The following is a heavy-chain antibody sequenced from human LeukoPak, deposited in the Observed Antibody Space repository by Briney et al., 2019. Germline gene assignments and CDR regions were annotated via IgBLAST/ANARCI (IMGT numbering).Heavy chain of an antibody. CDR2: ISYDGSNK. CDR1: GFTFNSYG. CDR3: AKGFLEWLWDSMDV. D-gene: IGHD3-3*01. Sequence: GGSLRLSCAASGFTFNSYGMHWVRQAPGKGLEWVAFISYDGSNKYYADSVKGRFTISRDNSKNTLYLQMNSLRAEDTGVYYCAKGFLEWLWDSMDVWGQGTTVTVSS. V-gene: IGHV3-30*18. J-gene: IGHJ6*02.